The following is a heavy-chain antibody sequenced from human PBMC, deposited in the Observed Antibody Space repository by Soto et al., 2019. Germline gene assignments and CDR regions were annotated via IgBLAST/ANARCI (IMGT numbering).Heavy chain of an antibody. CDR1: GYTLTELS. J-gene: IGHJ5*02. D-gene: IGHD3-9*01. Sequence: ASVKVSCKVSGYTLTELSMHWVRQAPGKGLEWMGGFDPEDGETIYAQKFQGRVTMTEDTSTDTAYMELSSLRSEDTAVYYCATGLIDILTGYQRDWFDPWGQGTLVTVSS. V-gene: IGHV1-24*01. CDR2: FDPEDGET. CDR3: ATGLIDILTGYQRDWFDP.